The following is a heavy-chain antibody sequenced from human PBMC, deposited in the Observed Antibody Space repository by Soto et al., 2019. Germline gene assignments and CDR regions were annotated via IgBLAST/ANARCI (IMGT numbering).Heavy chain of an antibody. J-gene: IGHJ4*02. V-gene: IGHV4-59*01. CDR2: IYYSGST. D-gene: IGHD1-7*01. CDR1: GGSISSYY. CDR3: ARGAGGTYWNYDY. Sequence: SETLSLTCTVSGGSISSYYWSWIRQPPGKGLEWIGNIYYSGSTNYNPSLKSRVTISVDTSKNQFSLKLSSVTAADTAVYYCARGAGGTYWNYDYWGQGTLVTVSS.